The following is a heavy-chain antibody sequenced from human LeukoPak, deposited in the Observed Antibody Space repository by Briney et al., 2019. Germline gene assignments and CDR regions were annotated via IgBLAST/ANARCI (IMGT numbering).Heavy chain of an antibody. V-gene: IGHV3-21*01. CDR1: GFTVSSNY. CDR3: ARLPADY. CDR2: ISSSGKNI. J-gene: IGHJ4*02. Sequence: PGGSLRLSCAASGFTVSSNYMSWVRQAPGKGLEWVSSISSSGKNIYYADSVKGRFTISRDNAKNSLYLQMNSLSVEDTAVYYCARLPADYWGQGTLVTVSS.